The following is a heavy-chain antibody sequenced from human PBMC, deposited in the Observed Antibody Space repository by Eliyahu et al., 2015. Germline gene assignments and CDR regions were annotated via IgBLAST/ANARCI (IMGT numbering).Heavy chain of an antibody. J-gene: IGHJ5*02. V-gene: IGHV1-69*01. CDR2: IMPIFGTA. Sequence: QVQLVQSGAEVKKPGSSVKVSCKASGGTFTTYPIGWVRQAPGQGLEWMGGIMPIFGTARYAQNFQGRATITADESTSTAYMELSSLRSEDTAIYYCALEGGSSGPRWFDPWGQGTLVTVSS. CDR1: GGTFTTYP. CDR3: ALEGGSSGPRWFDP. D-gene: IGHD6-19*01.